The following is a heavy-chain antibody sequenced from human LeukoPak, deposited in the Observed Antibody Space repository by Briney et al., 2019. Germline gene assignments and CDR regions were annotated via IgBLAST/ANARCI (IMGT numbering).Heavy chain of an antibody. J-gene: IGHJ3*02. D-gene: IGHD4-23*01. V-gene: IGHV6-1*01. CDR1: GDSVSSNSAA. CDR3: ARDMTTVVTYADAFDI. CDR2: TYYRSKWYN. Sequence: SQTLSLTCAIPGDSVSSNSAAWNWIRQSPSRGLEWLGRTYYRSKWYNDYAVSVKSRITINPDTSKNQFSLQLNSVTPEDTAVYYCARDMTTVVTYADAFDIWGQGTMVTVSS.